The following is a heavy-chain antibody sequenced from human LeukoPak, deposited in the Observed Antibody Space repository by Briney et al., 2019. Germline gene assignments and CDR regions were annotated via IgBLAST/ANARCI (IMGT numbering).Heavy chain of an antibody. V-gene: IGHV3-73*01. J-gene: IGHJ4*02. Sequence: GGSLRLSCAASGLTFSGSAMHWVRQASGEGLVWVGCIRSKGNRYATAYAASVKGIVTIYRDEQKNTAYLQMNSLKTEDTDGYYCMASQDYWGQGTLVTVSS. CDR1: GLTFSGSA. CDR2: IRSKGNRYAT. CDR3: MASQDY.